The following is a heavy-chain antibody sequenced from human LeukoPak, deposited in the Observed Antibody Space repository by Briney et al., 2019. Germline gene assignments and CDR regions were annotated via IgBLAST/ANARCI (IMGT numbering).Heavy chain of an antibody. J-gene: IGHJ6*03. CDR1: GVSIRGYY. Sequence: ETSETLSLTCTVSGVSIRGYYWSWLRQPPGKGLEWIAHMYYSGSSKYNPYLKSRATISRDTSKNQFSLKLSSVTAADTAVYYCARVKDPGGYYYYYYMDVWGKGTTVTVSS. D-gene: IGHD3-16*01. CDR3: ARVKDPGGYYYYYYMDV. V-gene: IGHV4-59*12. CDR2: MYYSGSS.